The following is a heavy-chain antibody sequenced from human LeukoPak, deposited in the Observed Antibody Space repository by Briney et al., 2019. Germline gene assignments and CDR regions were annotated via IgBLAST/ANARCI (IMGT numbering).Heavy chain of an antibody. CDR1: GLTVSSNY. J-gene: IGHJ5*02. CDR2: INWNGGSI. Sequence: GGSLRLSCAASGLTVSSNYMSWVRQAPGKGLEWVSGINWNGGSIGYADSVKGRFTISRDNAKNSLYLQLNSLRAEDTALYYCARETAVAGGYWFDPWGQGTLVTVSS. D-gene: IGHD6-19*01. V-gene: IGHV3-20*04. CDR3: ARETAVAGGYWFDP.